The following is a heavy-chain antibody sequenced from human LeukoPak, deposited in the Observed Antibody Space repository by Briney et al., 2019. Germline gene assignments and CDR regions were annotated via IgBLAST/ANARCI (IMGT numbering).Heavy chain of an antibody. CDR2: IRSKAYGGTT. CDR3: IGSFGELTFFDY. D-gene: IGHD3-10*01. J-gene: IGHJ4*02. Sequence: GGSLRPSCTASGFTFGDYAMSWVRQAPGKGLEWVGFIRSKAYGGTTEYAASVKGRFTISRDDSKSIAYLQMNSPKTEDTAVYYCIGSFGELTFFDYWGQGTLVTVSS. V-gene: IGHV3-49*04. CDR1: GFTFGDYA.